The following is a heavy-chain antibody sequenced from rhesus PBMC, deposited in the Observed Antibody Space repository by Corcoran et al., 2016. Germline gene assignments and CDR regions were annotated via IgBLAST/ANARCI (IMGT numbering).Heavy chain of an antibody. V-gene: IGHV1-111*02. Sequence: EVQLAQSGAEVKKPGASVKISCKASGYTFTDYYLHWVRQATVKGREWMGRVDPEDGEAIHAQKFQDRVTITADTSTDTVYMELSSLRSEDTAVYYCATEWADTAGTVLYYWGQGVLVTVSS. CDR1: GYTFTDYY. CDR3: ATEWADTAGTVLYY. CDR2: VDPEDGEA. D-gene: IGHD5-24*01. J-gene: IGHJ4*01.